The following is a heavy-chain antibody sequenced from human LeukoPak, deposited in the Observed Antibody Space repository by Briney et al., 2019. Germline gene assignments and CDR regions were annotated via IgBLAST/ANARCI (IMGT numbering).Heavy chain of an antibody. J-gene: IGHJ2*01. CDR1: GYTFTSHG. CDR3: ARDPSNTSGRFWYLDV. Sequence: ASVKVSCRTSGYTFTSHGIAWVRQAPGQGLEWMGWISGYNGDTIYAQKFQGRVTMTTETSTSTAYMEVWSLRSDDTAVYYCARDPSNTSGRFWYLDVWGRGTLVTVSA. D-gene: IGHD6-19*01. V-gene: IGHV1-18*01. CDR2: ISGYNGDT.